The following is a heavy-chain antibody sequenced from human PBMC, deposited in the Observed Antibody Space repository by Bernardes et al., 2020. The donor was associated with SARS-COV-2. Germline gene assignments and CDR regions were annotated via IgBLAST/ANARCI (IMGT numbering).Heavy chain of an antibody. Sequence: GESRNISCKVSGYSCTSYCIGWVRQMPGQGLEWIGIIYPGDSDTIYSPSFQGQVTISADKSISTAYLQWSSLKASDTAMYHCARCISPVHAFDIWGQGTMVTVAS. J-gene: IGHJ3*02. CDR2: IYPGDSDT. CDR3: ARCISPVHAFDI. D-gene: IGHD2-8*01. CDR1: GYSCTSYC. V-gene: IGHV5-51*01.